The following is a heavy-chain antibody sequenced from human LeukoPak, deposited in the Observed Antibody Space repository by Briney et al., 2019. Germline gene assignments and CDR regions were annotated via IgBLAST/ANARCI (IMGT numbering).Heavy chain of an antibody. CDR2: IYSGGST. V-gene: IGHV3-53*01. J-gene: IGHJ3*02. CDR3: ARGGSYLSAFDI. CDR1: GFTFSNYW. D-gene: IGHD1-26*01. Sequence: QSGGSLRLSCAASGFTFSNYWMHWVRQAPGKGVVWVSIIYSGGSTFYADSVKGRFTISRDNSKNTLYLQMNSLRAEDTAVYYCARGGSYLSAFDIWGQGTMVTVSS.